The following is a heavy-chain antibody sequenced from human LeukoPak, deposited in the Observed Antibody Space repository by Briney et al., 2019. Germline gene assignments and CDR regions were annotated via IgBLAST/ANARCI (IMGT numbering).Heavy chain of an antibody. CDR2: IRSKANSYAT. J-gene: IGHJ4*02. CDR3: TPFFLWGQVGEGN. V-gene: IGHV3-73*01. CDR1: GFTFSSYA. D-gene: IGHD3-10*01. Sequence: HPGGSLRLSCAASGFTFSSYAMSWVRQASGKGLEWVGRIRSKANSYATAYAASVKGRFTISRDDSKNTAYLQMNSLKTEDTAVYYCTPFFLWGQVGEGNWGQGTLVTVSS.